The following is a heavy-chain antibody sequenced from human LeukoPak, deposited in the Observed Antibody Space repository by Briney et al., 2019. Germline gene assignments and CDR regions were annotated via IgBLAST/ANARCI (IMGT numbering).Heavy chain of an antibody. V-gene: IGHV1-2*02. CDR3: ARVRNYYGSGSYYTFDY. CDR2: INPNSGGT. J-gene: IGHJ4*02. Sequence: ASVKVSCKASGYTFTGYYMHWVRQAPGQGLEWMGWINPNSGGTNYAQKFQGRVTMTRDTSISTAYMELSRLRSDDTAVYYCARVRNYYGSGSYYTFDYWGQGTLVTVSS. D-gene: IGHD3-10*01. CDR1: GYTFTGYY.